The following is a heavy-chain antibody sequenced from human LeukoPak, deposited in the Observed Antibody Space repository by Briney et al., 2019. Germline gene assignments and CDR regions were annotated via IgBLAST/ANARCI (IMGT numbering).Heavy chain of an antibody. V-gene: IGHV4-4*02. CDR1: GGSISSSNW. CDR3: ARGVPLLRYSSSGWFDP. Sequence: PSETLSLTCAVSGGSISSSNWWSWVRQPPGKGLEWIGEINHSGSTNYNPSLKSRVTISVDTSKNQFSLKLSSVTAADTAVYYCARGVPLLRYSSSGWFDPWGQGTLVTVSS. D-gene: IGHD6-6*01. J-gene: IGHJ5*02. CDR2: INHSGST.